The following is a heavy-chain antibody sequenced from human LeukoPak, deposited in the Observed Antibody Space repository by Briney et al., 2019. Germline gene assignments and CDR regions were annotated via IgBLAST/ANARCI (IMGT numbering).Heavy chain of an antibody. CDR3: ARDNGSGYTKGYEHYYYYLDV. V-gene: IGHV4-59*12. J-gene: IGHJ6*03. D-gene: IGHD3-3*02. Sequence: PSETLSLTCTVSGGSISSYYWSWIRQPPGKGLEWIGTIYYSGSTHYNPSLKSRVTISVDTSKNQFSLKLSSVTAADTAVYYCARDNGSGYTKGYEHYYYYLDVWGKGTTVTVSS. CDR2: IYYSGST. CDR1: GGSISSYY.